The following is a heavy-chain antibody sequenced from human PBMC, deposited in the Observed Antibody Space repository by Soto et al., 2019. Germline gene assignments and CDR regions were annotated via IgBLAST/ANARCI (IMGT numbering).Heavy chain of an antibody. CDR3: ARRGSGVTRGLHY. V-gene: IGHV3-74*01. CDR1: GFTFSSYW. Sequence: EVQLVESGGGLVQPGGSLRLACAASGFTFSSYWMHWVRQAPGKGLVWISLINTDGSSTSYVDSVQGRFTISRDNGKNTLFLQMNSLRGEDTAVYYCARRGSGVTRGLHYWGQGTLVTVSS. J-gene: IGHJ4*02. CDR2: INTDGSST. D-gene: IGHD2-15*01.